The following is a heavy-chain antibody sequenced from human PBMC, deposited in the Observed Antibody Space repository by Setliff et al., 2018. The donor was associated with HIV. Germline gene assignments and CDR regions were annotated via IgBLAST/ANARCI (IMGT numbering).Heavy chain of an antibody. Sequence: ASVKVSCKASGYSFNGYYMYWVRQAPGQGLEWMGGIIPIFNTANYAQKFQGRVTMTRDTSIGTAYMELSRLRSEDTAVYYCARGGDYLGIPSYYYYYLDVWGKGTTVTV. CDR2: IIPIFNTA. CDR3: ARGGDYLGIPSYYYYYLDV. D-gene: IGHD4-17*01. V-gene: IGHV1-2*02. CDR1: GYSFNGYY. J-gene: IGHJ6*03.